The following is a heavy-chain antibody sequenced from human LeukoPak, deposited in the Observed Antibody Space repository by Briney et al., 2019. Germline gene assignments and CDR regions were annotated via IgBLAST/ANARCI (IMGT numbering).Heavy chain of an antibody. CDR2: ISAYNGNT. V-gene: IGHV1-18*01. D-gene: IGHD6-13*01. Sequence: ASVKVSCKGSGYTFTSYGISWVRQAPGQGREWMGWISAYNGNTNYAQKLQGRVTMTTDTSTSTAYMELRSLRSDDTAVYYCARILAAAWFDPWGQGTLVTVSS. J-gene: IGHJ5*02. CDR1: GYTFTSYG. CDR3: ARILAAAWFDP.